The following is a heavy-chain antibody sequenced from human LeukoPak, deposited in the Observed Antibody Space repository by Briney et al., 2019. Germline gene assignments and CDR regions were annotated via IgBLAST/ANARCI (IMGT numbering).Heavy chain of an antibody. CDR1: GFTFSSYA. CDR3: AKDRGLLWFGESSGEGFDY. D-gene: IGHD3-10*01. Sequence: GGSLRLSCAASGFTFSSYAMSWVRQAPGKGLEWVSAISGSGGSTYYADSVKGRFTISRDNSKNTLYLQMNSLRAEDTAVYYRAKDRGLLWFGESSGEGFDYWGQGTLVTVSS. CDR2: ISGSGGST. V-gene: IGHV3-23*01. J-gene: IGHJ4*02.